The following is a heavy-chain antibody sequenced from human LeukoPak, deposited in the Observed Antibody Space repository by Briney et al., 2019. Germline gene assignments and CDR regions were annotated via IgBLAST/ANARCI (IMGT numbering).Heavy chain of an antibody. V-gene: IGHV4-4*07. Sequence: MASETLSLTCAVSGGSISSYYWSWIRQPAGKGLEWIGRIYTSGSTNYNPSLKSRVTMSVDTSKNQFSLKLSSVTAADTAVYYCARAIRTDVKYSWSYWAFDYWGQGTLVTVSS. CDR2: IYTSGST. D-gene: IGHD1-26*01. CDR1: GGSISSYY. CDR3: ARAIRTDVKYSWSYWAFDY. J-gene: IGHJ4*02.